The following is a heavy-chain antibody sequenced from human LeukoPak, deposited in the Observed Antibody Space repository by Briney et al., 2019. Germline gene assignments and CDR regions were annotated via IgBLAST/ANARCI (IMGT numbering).Heavy chain of an antibody. J-gene: IGHJ4*02. Sequence: GESLKISCKGSGYSFTSYWIGWVRQMPGKGLEWMGIIYPGDSDTRYSPSFQGQVTISADKSISTAYLQWSSLKASDTAMYYCARQSYSSGWYTGYYSDYWGQGTLVTVSS. CDR3: ARQSYSSGWYTGYYSDY. CDR2: IYPGDSDT. D-gene: IGHD6-19*01. V-gene: IGHV5-51*01. CDR1: GYSFTSYW.